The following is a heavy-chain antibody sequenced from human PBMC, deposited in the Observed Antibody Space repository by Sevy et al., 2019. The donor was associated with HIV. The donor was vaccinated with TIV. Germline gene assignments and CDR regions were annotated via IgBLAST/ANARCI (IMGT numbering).Heavy chain of an antibody. V-gene: IGHV3-74*01. CDR2: INSDGSST. CDR1: GFTFSSYW. Sequence: GGSLRLSCAASGFTFSSYWMHWVRQAPGKGLVWVSRINSDGSSTSYADSVKGRFTISRDNAKNTLYLQMNSLRAEDTAVYYCAKPRGDYYDSSGFDYWGQGTLVTVSS. J-gene: IGHJ4*02. D-gene: IGHD3-22*01. CDR3: AKPRGDYYDSSGFDY.